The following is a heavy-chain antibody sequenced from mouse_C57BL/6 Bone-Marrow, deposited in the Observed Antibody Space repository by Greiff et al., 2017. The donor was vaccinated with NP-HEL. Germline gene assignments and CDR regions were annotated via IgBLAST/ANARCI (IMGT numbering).Heavy chain of an antibody. V-gene: IGHV1-61*01. CDR2: IYPSDSET. Sequence: VQLQQPGAELVRPGSSVKLSCKASGYTFTSYWMDWVKQRPGQGLEWIGNIYPSDSETHYNQKFKDKATLTVDKSSSTAYMQLSSLTSEDSAVYYCAIYYGYYFDYWGQGTTLTVSS. CDR1: GYTFTSYW. CDR3: AIYYGYYFDY. D-gene: IGHD1-1*01. J-gene: IGHJ2*01.